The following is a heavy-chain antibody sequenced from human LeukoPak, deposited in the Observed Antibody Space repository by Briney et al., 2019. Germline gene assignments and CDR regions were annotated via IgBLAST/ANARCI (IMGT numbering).Heavy chain of an antibody. CDR2: ISGSSSDI. CDR1: GFTFDDYA. D-gene: IGHD3-16*01. J-gene: IGHJ4*02. CDR3: ARRGYHDYSGFDY. V-gene: IGHV3-21*01. Sequence: GGSLRLSCAASGFTFDDYAMHWVRQAPGKGLEWVSSISGSSSDIYYADSVKGRFTISRDNSKNSLYLQMKSLRAEDTALYYCARRGYHDYSGFDYWGQGTLVTVSS.